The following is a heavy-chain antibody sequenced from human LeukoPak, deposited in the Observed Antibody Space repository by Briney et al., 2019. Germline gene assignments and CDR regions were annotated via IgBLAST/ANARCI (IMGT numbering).Heavy chain of an antibody. D-gene: IGHD4-23*01. CDR2: INPNSGGT. J-gene: IGHJ5*02. Sequence: ASVKVSCKASGYTFTGYYMHWVRQAPGQGLEWMGWINPNSGGTNYAQKFQGRVTMTRDTSISTAYMELSRLRSDDTAVYYCARHKIGGNLPYNWFDPWGQGTLVTVSS. V-gene: IGHV1-2*02. CDR3: ARHKIGGNLPYNWFDP. CDR1: GYTFTGYY.